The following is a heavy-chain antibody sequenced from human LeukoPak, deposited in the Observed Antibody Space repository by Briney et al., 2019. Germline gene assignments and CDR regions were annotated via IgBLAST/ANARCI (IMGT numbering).Heavy chain of an antibody. V-gene: IGHV4-59*01. CDR2: IYYSGST. CDR3: ARGTIAAASTPYYYYTDV. D-gene: IGHD6-13*01. J-gene: IGHJ6*03. CDR1: GGSISSYY. Sequence: RPSETLSLTCTVSGGSISSYYWSWIRQPPGKGLEWIGYIYYSGSTNYNPSLKSRVTISVDTSKNQFSLKLSSVTAADTAVYYCARGTIAAASTPYYYYTDVWGKGTTVTVSS.